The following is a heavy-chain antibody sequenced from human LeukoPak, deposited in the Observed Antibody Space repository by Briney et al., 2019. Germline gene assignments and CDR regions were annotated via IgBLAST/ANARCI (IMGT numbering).Heavy chain of an antibody. CDR2: FDPEDGET. CDR3: ATDRVRNRCLRPSDAFVF. J-gene: IGHJ3*01. D-gene: IGHD1-14*01. V-gene: IGHV1-24*01. Sequence: ASVKVSCKVSGYTLTELSMHWVRQAPGKGLEWMGGFDPEDGETIYAQKFQGRVTMTEDTSTDTAYMELSSLRSEDTAVYYCATDRVRNRCLRPSDAFVFWAQGTMVTVSS. CDR1: GYTLTELS.